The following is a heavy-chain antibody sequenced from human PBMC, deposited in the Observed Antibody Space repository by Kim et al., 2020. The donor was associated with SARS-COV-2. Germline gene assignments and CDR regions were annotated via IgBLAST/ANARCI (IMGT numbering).Heavy chain of an antibody. D-gene: IGHD2-2*01. V-gene: IGHV3-23*01. J-gene: IGHJ3*02. CDR3: AKSVLWGTRDDI. Sequence: YYADPVKSRFTISRDKSKNTLYLQRNSQRAEYTAVYYCAKSVLWGTRDDIWGQGTMVTVSS.